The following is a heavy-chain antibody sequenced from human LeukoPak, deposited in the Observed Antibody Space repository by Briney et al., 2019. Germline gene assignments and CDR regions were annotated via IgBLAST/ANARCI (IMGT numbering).Heavy chain of an antibody. CDR1: GFTFRDYT. CDR3: AREGDYYDSSGPNDAFDI. Sequence: GGSLRLSCAASGFTFRDYTMNWVRQAPGKGLEWVAVISYDGSNKYYADSVKGRFTISRDNSKNTLYLQMNSLRAEDTAVYYCAREGDYYDSSGPNDAFDIWGQGTMVTVSS. V-gene: IGHV3-30*04. D-gene: IGHD3-22*01. CDR2: ISYDGSNK. J-gene: IGHJ3*02.